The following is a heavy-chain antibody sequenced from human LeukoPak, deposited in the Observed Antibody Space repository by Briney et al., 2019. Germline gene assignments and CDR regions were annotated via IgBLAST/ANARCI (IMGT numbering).Heavy chain of an antibody. V-gene: IGHV4-59*08. J-gene: IGHJ4*02. CDR2: IYYTGSN. Sequence: PSETLSLTCNVSGGSITSYYWNWIRQPPGKGLEWIGYIYYTGSNNPNPSLKSRLTISLDTSKKQFSLKLSSVTAADTAIYYCASSYFYDGNRYFDYWGQGALVTVSS. CDR3: ASSYFYDGNRYFDY. D-gene: IGHD3-22*01. CDR1: GGSITSYY.